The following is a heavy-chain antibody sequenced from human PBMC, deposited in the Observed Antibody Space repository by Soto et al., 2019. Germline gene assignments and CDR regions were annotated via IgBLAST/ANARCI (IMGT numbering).Heavy chain of an antibody. V-gene: IGHV4-39*01. D-gene: IGHD6-13*01. J-gene: IGHJ5*02. Sequence: SETLSLTCAVSGGSISTSSYYWGWIRQPPGKGLEWIGTIYYSGSTYYNPSLKGRITISVDTSKNQFSLRLSCVTATDTAVYYCARVSSPGHYNWFDPWGQGTLVTVSS. CDR1: GGSISTSSYY. CDR2: IYYSGST. CDR3: ARVSSPGHYNWFDP.